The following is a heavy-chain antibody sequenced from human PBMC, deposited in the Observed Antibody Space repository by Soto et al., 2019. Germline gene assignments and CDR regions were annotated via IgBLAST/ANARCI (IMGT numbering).Heavy chain of an antibody. V-gene: IGHV3-9*01. Sequence: EVQLVESGGGLVQPGRSLILSCAASGFTFDDYAMHWVRQAPGKGLEWVSGISWNSGSIGYADSVKGRFTISRDNAKNSLHLQMHSLRAEDTALYYCAKDHCTGSRCYSDYWGQGTLVTVSS. J-gene: IGHJ4*02. CDR3: AKDHCTGSRCYSDY. D-gene: IGHD2-8*02. CDR2: ISWNSGSI. CDR1: GFTFDDYA.